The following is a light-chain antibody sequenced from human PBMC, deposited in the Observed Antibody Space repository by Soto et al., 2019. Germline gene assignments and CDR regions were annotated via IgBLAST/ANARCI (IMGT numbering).Light chain of an antibody. V-gene: IGKV1-8*01. CDR1: QGISSY. J-gene: IGKJ3*01. CDR2: AAS. Sequence: AIRMTQSPSSLSASTGDRVTITCRASQGISSYLAWYQQKPGKAPKLLIYAASTLQSGVPSRFSGSGSGTDFTLTISCLQSEDFATYYCQQYYQDSTFGPGTKVDIK. CDR3: QQYYQDST.